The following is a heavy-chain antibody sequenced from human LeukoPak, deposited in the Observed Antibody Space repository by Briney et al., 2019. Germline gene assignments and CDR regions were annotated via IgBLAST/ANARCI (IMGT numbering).Heavy chain of an antibody. CDR1: GGSISSYY. Sequence: SETQSLTCTVSGGSISSYYWSWVRQPPGKGLEWIGYIYYSGSTNYNPSLKSRVTISVDTSKNQFSLKLSSVTAADTAVYYCARDDMGSAFGIWGQGTMVTVSS. J-gene: IGHJ3*02. D-gene: IGHD1-26*01. CDR3: ARDDMGSAFGI. V-gene: IGHV4-59*01. CDR2: IYYSGST.